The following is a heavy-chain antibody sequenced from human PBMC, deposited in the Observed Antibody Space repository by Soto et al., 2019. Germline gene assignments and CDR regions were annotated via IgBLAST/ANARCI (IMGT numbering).Heavy chain of an antibody. V-gene: IGHV3-53*01. J-gene: IGHJ6*02. D-gene: IGHD3-16*01. CDR3: VRPRPSGENYGMDV. CDR1: GFSVRTNY. CDR2: FESGGSI. Sequence: GGSLRLSCAASGFSVRTNYMSWVRQAPGKGLDWVSVFESGGSIYYADSVKGRFTISGDSSKNTLFLQMDSLRAEDTAVYYCVRPRPSGENYGMDVWGQGTTVTVSS.